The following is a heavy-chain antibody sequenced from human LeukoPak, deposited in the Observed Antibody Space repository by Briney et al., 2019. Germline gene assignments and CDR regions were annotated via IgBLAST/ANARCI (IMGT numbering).Heavy chain of an antibody. J-gene: IGHJ6*02. V-gene: IGHV3-53*01. CDR3: ARGTTDILTGYYYYAMDV. CDR2: IYSGGST. CDR1: GFTFSDYA. D-gene: IGHD3-9*01. Sequence: PGGSLRLSCAASGFTFSDYAMHWVRQAPGKGLEWVSVIYSGGSTYYADSVKGRFTISRDNSKNTVYLQMNSLRAEDTAVYYCARGTTDILTGYYYYAMDVWGQGTTVTVSS.